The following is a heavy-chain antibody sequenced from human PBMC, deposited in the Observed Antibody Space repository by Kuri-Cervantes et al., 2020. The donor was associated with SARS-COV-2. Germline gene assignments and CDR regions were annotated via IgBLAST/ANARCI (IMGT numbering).Heavy chain of an antibody. Sequence: GGSLKISCAASGFTFSDYYMSWIRQAPGKGLEWVSYISSSGSTIYYADSVKGRFTISRDNAKNSLYLQMNSLRAEDTAVYYCASPQPSGHSYGHDAFDIWGQGTMVTVSS. J-gene: IGHJ3*02. CDR3: ASPQPSGHSYGHDAFDI. CDR2: ISSSGSTI. CDR1: GFTFSDYY. D-gene: IGHD5-18*01. V-gene: IGHV3-11*04.